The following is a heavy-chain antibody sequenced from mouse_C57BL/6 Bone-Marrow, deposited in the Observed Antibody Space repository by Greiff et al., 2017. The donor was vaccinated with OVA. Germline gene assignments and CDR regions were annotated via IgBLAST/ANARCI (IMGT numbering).Heavy chain of an antibody. D-gene: IGHD2-2*01. CDR1: GFTFSDYG. V-gene: IGHV5-15*01. Sequence: EVKLMESGGGLVQPGGSLKLSCAASGFTFSDYGMAWVRQAPRKGPEWVAFISNLAYSIYYADTVTGRFTISRENAKNTLYLEMSSLRSEDTAMYYCARRIYYGYDDWYFDVWGTGTTVTVSS. CDR3: ARRIYYGYDDWYFDV. J-gene: IGHJ1*03. CDR2: ISNLAYSI.